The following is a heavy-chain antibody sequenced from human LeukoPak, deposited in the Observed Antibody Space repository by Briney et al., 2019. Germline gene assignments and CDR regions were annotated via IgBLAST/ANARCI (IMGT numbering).Heavy chain of an antibody. CDR2: IWHDGSDK. CDR1: GFALNTYA. D-gene: IGHD3-10*01. CDR3: ARESFGSGSYPDF. Sequence: RGSLRLSRVASGFALNTYAMHWVRETPGKGLGWVTLIWHDGSDKFYIDSVRGRFTISRDNSKNTVYLQMNGLRAEDTAVYYCARESFGSGSYPDFWGQGTLVTVSS. V-gene: IGHV3-33*01. J-gene: IGHJ4*02.